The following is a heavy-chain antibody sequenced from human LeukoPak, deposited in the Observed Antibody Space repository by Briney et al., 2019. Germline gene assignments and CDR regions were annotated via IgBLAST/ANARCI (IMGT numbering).Heavy chain of an antibody. CDR1: GFTFSSYP. D-gene: IGHD6-19*01. CDR3: ARGPYSSGSSADY. J-gene: IGHJ4*02. Sequence: GGSLRLSCAASGFTFSSYPMTWVRQTPEKGLEWVSSISGSGGTTYYADSVKGRFTISRDSSKNTLYLQMNSLRAEDTAVYYCARGPYSSGSSADYWGQGTLVTVSS. CDR2: ISGSGGTT. V-gene: IGHV3-23*01.